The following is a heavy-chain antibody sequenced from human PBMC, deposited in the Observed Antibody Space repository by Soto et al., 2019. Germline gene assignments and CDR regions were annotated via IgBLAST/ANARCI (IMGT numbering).Heavy chain of an antibody. Sequence: QVQLVQSGAEVKKPGASVKVSCKASGYTFTGYYMNWVRQAPGQGLEWMGWINPKSGGTNYAQKFQGWVIMTRDTSISTAYMELSRLKSDDTAVYYCARAWVGANFDGMDVWGQGTTVTVSS. CDR3: ARAWVGANFDGMDV. CDR1: GYTFTGYY. D-gene: IGHD1-26*01. J-gene: IGHJ6*02. CDR2: INPKSGGT. V-gene: IGHV1-2*04.